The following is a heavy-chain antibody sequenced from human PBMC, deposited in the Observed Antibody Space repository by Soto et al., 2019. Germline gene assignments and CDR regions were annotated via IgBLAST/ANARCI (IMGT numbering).Heavy chain of an antibody. CDR2: IIPIFGTA. CDR3: ALRPPSYDSSGWSQNWFDP. V-gene: IGHV1-69*13. D-gene: IGHD3-22*01. Sequence: SVKVSCKASGGNFSSYAISWVRQAPGQGLEWMGGIIPIFGTANYAQKFQGRVTITADESTSTAYMELSSLRSEDTAVYYCALRPPSYDSSGWSQNWFDPWGQGTLVTVSS. CDR1: GGNFSSYA. J-gene: IGHJ5*02.